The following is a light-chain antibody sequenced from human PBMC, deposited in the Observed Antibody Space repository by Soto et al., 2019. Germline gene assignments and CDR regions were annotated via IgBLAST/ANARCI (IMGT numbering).Light chain of an antibody. V-gene: IGKV1-12*01. Sequence: DIQMAQSPSSVSASVGDRVTISCRASQGISIWLAWYQQKPGKAPKLLVYAASNLQRGVPSRFSGSGSGTHFILTISSLQPEDFATYYCQQVNSFPPTFGGGTKVDIK. CDR2: AAS. CDR3: QQVNSFPPT. J-gene: IGKJ4*01. CDR1: QGISIW.